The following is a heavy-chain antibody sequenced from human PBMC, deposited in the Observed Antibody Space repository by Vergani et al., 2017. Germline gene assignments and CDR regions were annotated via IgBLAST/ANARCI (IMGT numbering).Heavy chain of an antibody. V-gene: IGHV3-20*04. J-gene: IGHJ3*02. CDR2: ITWNGGST. D-gene: IGHD3-16*01. CDR3: ARRYNYAYSVSAFDI. Sequence: EVQLVESGGGVVRPGGSLRLSCAASGFSFDDYVMSWVRQAPGQGLEWVSGITWNGGSTGFADSVKGRFTISRDNAKNSLNLQVNSLRAEDTALYYCARRYNYAYSVSAFDIWGEGTMVTVSS. CDR1: GFSFDDYV.